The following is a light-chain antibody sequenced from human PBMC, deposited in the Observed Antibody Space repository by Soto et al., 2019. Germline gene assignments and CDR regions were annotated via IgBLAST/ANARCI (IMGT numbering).Light chain of an antibody. CDR1: SSDVGAYNY. Sequence: QSVLTQPASVSGSPGLSVTISCTGTSSDVGAYNYVSWYQQHPGRAPKLIIYEVTNRPSGVSDRFSGSKSGNTASLTISRLQAEDEADYYCSSYTSSTSGVFGGGTKVTVL. V-gene: IGLV2-14*01. J-gene: IGLJ3*02. CDR3: SSYTSSTSGV. CDR2: EVT.